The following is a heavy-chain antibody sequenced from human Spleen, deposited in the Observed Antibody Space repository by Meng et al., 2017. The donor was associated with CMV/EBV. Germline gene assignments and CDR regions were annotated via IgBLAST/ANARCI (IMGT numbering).Heavy chain of an antibody. D-gene: IGHD6-13*01. CDR2: IYYSGST. J-gene: IGHJ5*02. Sequence: GSISSSSYYWGWSRQPPGKGLEWIGTIYYSGSTYYNPSLKSRVTMSVDTSKNQFSLRLSSVTAADTAVYYCARRMRQQLTWGNWFDPWGQGTLVTVSS. CDR3: ARRMRQQLTWGNWFDP. CDR1: GSISSSSYY. V-gene: IGHV4-39*07.